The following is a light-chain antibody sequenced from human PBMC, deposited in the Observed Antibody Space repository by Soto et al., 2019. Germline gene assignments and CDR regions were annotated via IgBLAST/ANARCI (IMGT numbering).Light chain of an antibody. J-gene: IGLJ3*02. V-gene: IGLV1-44*01. Sequence: QSVLTQPPSASGTPGQRVTISCSGSNSNIGSNTVKWYQQLPGTAPKLLIYSNNQRPSGVPDRFSDSKSGTSASLAISGLQSEDEADYYCATWDASLNGWVFGGGTKLTVL. CDR3: ATWDASLNGWV. CDR1: NSNIGSNT. CDR2: SNN.